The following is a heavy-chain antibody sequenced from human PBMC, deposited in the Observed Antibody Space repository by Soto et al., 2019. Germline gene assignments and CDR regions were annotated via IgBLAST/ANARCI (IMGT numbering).Heavy chain of an antibody. Sequence: SVKVSCKASGGTFSSYAISWVRQAPGQGLEWMGGIIPIFVTANYAQKFQGRVTITADESTSTAYMELSSLRSEDTAVYYCARVSPPILTGYAGYYYYGMDVWGQGTTVTVSS. CDR1: GGTFSSYA. V-gene: IGHV1-69*13. D-gene: IGHD3-9*01. CDR3: ARVSPPILTGYAGYYYYGMDV. J-gene: IGHJ6*02. CDR2: IIPIFVTA.